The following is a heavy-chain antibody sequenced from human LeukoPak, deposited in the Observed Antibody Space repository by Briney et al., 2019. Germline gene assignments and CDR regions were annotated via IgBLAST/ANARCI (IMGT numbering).Heavy chain of an antibody. V-gene: IGHV1-69*05. CDR2: IIPIFGTA. CDR3: ARAPRDDSSGYFLGLWGD. Sequence: ASVKVSCKASGGTFSSYAISWVRQAPGQGLEWMGGIIPIFGTANYAQKFQGRVTITTDESASTAYMELSSLRSEDTAVYYCARAPRDDSSGYFLGLWGDWGQGTLVTVSS. J-gene: IGHJ4*02. CDR1: GGTFSSYA. D-gene: IGHD3-22*01.